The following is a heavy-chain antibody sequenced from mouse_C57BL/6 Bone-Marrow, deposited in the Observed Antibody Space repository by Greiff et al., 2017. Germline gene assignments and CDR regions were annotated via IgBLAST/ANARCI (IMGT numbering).Heavy chain of an antibody. V-gene: IGHV1-54*01. CDR1: GYAFTNYL. CDR3: ARGDYTYFDY. CDR2: INPGSGGT. Sequence: VQLQQSGAELVRPGTSVKVSCKASGYAFTNYLIEWVKQRPGQGLEWIGVINPGSGGTNYNEKFKGKATLTADKSSSTAYMQLSSLTSEDSAVYFCARGDYTYFDYWGQGTTLTVSS. J-gene: IGHJ2*01. D-gene: IGHD2-12*01.